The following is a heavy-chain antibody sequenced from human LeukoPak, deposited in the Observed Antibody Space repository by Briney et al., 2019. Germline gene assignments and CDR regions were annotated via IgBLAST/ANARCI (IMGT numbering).Heavy chain of an antibody. CDR1: EYIFTAYY. CDR2: INPTTGGT. Sequence: ASVKVSCKASEYIFTAYYTHWVRQAPGQGLEWMGWINPTTGGTNFAQQFRGALTMTRDTSISTAYMDLSGLRSDDTAMYYCAREHSSGYYFDAFDIWGQGTMVTVSS. CDR3: AREHSSGYYFDAFDI. J-gene: IGHJ3*02. D-gene: IGHD3-22*01. V-gene: IGHV1-2*02.